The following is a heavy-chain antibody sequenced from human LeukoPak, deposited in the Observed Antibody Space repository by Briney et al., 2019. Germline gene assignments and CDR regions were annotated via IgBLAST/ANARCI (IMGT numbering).Heavy chain of an antibody. J-gene: IGHJ3*02. D-gene: IGHD2-2*01. CDR1: GYTFTSYG. V-gene: IGHV1-18*01. CDR2: ISAYNGNT. CDR3: ARDPGYCSSTSCPWAFDI. Sequence: APVKVSCKASGYTFTSYGISWVRQAPGQGLEWMGWISAYNGNTNYAQKLQGRVTMTTDTSTSTAYMELRSLRSDDTAVYYCARDPGYCSSTSCPWAFDIWGQGTMVTVSS.